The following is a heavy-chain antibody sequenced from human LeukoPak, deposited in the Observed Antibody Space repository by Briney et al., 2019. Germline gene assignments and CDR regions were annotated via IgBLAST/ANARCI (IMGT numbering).Heavy chain of an antibody. D-gene: IGHD4-11*01. CDR3: ARDDFSTYPGLNYFDY. Sequence: ASVKVSCKASRYTFTHYAVHWVRQAPGQRLEWMGWTNVGNDYTESSQKFQDRLTITSDTTATTVYMELSSLRSEDTAVYYCARDDFSTYPGLNYFDYWGQGSLVTVSS. CDR2: TNVGNDYT. CDR1: RYTFTHYA. J-gene: IGHJ4*02. V-gene: IGHV1-3*01.